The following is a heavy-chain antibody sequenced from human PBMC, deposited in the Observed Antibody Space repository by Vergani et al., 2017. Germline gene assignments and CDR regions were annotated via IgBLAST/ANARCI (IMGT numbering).Heavy chain of an antibody. CDR2: IYVDGRT. V-gene: IGHV4-61*02. Sequence: QVQLLESGPGLVKPSQTLSLTCSVSGESITRHSYYWTWIRQPAGKPLEWVGHIYVDGRTNYNPSLKSRVSISLDTSKNQLSLRLTSVTAADTAVFYCVRGRDSGGSSPYYDLWGHGTLVRVSS. D-gene: IGHD1-26*01. CDR3: VRGRDSGGSSPYYDL. J-gene: IGHJ4*01. CDR1: GESITRHSYY.